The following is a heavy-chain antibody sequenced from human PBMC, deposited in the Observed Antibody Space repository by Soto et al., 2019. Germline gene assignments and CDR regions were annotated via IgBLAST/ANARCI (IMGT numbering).Heavy chain of an antibody. CDR2: IYYSGST. D-gene: IGHD3-9*01. CDR3: ARALRHYDILTGYLDY. J-gene: IGHJ4*02. CDR1: GGSISSYY. V-gene: IGHV4-59*01. Sequence: SETLSLTCTVSGGSISSYYWSWIRQPPGKGLEWIGYIYYSGSTNYNPSLKSRVTISVDTSKNQFSLKLSSVTAADTAVYYCARALRHYDILTGYLDYWGQGTLVTVSS.